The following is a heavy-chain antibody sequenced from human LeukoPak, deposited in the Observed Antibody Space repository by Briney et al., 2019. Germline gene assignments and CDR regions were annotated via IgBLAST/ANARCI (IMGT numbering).Heavy chain of an antibody. V-gene: IGHV4-39*01. CDR3: ATRSYYDTSGVYGMDV. CDR1: GGSISSRNYY. CDR2: IYYSGGT. D-gene: IGHD3-22*01. Sequence: RPAETLSLTCSVAGGSISSRNYYWGWIRQPPGKKLEWIGSIYYSGGTYYNPSLKSRVTISVDTSKHQFPLKLNSVTAADPAVYYCATRSYYDTSGVYGMDVWGQGTTVTVSS. J-gene: IGHJ6*02.